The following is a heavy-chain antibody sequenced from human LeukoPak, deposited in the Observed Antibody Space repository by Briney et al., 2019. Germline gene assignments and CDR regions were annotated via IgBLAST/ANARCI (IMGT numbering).Heavy chain of an antibody. Sequence: GGSLRLSCAASGFTLSSNRMNWVRQAPGKGLEWVSYISSSSTTIHYADSVKGRFTISRDNSKNTLYLQMNSLRAEDTAVYYCAREAIAAAFRYYYYGMDVWGQGTTVTVSS. CDR2: ISSSSTTI. J-gene: IGHJ6*02. D-gene: IGHD6-13*01. CDR3: AREAIAAAFRYYYYGMDV. CDR1: GFTLSSNR. V-gene: IGHV3-48*01.